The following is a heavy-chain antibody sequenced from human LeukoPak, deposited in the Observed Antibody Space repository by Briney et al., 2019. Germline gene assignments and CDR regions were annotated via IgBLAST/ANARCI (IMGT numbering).Heavy chain of an antibody. Sequence: GESLKISCKGSGYSFTSYWIGWVRQMPGKGLEWMGIIYPGDSDTRYSPSFQGQVTISADKSISTAYLQWSSLKASDTAMYYCARQGIAVAARGSWFDPWGQGTLVTVSS. V-gene: IGHV5-51*01. D-gene: IGHD6-19*01. CDR3: ARQGIAVAARGSWFDP. CDR2: IYPGDSDT. J-gene: IGHJ5*02. CDR1: GYSFTSYW.